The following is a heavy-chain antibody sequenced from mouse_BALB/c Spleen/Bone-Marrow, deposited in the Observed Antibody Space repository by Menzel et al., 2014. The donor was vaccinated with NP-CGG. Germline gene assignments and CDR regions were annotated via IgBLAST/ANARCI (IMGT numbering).Heavy chain of an antibody. D-gene: IGHD4-1*01. Sequence: DVKLVESGGGLVQPGGSRKLSCAASGFTFSSFGMHWVRQAPEKGLEWVAYISSGSSPIFYADTAKGRFTISRDNPKNTLFLQMTSLRSEDTAIYYCTRGGNWEDFDYWGQGTTLTVSS. CDR3: TRGGNWEDFDY. CDR1: GFTFSSFG. CDR2: ISSGSSPI. J-gene: IGHJ2*01. V-gene: IGHV5-17*02.